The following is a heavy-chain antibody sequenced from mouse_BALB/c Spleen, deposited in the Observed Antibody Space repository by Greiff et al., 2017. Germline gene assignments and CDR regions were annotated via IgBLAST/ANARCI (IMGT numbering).Heavy chain of an antibody. D-gene: IGHD1-2*01. CDR1: GFNIKDTY. Sequence: VQLKQSGAELVKPGASVKLSCTASGFNIKDTYMHWVKQRPEQGLEWIGRIDPANGNTKYDPKFQGKATITADTSSNTAYLQLSSLTSEDTAVYYCARVHYYGYEDYWGQGTSVTVSS. J-gene: IGHJ4*01. V-gene: IGHV14-3*02. CDR3: ARVHYYGYEDY. CDR2: IDPANGNT.